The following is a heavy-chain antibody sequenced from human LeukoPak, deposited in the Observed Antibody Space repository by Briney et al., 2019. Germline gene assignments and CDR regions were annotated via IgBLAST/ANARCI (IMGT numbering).Heavy chain of an antibody. J-gene: IGHJ5*02. CDR3: ARALGGYYDSSGYGP. CDR1: GGSFSGYY. CDR2: INHSGST. D-gene: IGHD3-22*01. V-gene: IGHV4-34*01. Sequence: SETLSLTCAVYGGSFSGYYWSWIRQPPGKGLEWIGEINHSGSTNYNPSLKSRVTISVDTSKNQFSLKLSSVTAADTAVYYCARALGGYYDSSGYGPWGQGTLVTVSS.